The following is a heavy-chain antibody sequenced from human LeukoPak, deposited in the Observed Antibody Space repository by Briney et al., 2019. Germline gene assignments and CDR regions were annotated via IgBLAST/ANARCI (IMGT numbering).Heavy chain of an antibody. CDR3: ARRDYFDP. Sequence: TGGSLRLSCAASGFTFRSCELSWVRQAPAKGLEWVSYISSSGSIIYYADSVKGRFTISRDSAKNSLYLRMNSLRAEDTAVYYCARRDYFDPWGQGTLVTVPS. D-gene: IGHD4-11*01. CDR1: GFTFRSCE. J-gene: IGHJ5*02. V-gene: IGHV3-48*03. CDR2: ISSSGSII.